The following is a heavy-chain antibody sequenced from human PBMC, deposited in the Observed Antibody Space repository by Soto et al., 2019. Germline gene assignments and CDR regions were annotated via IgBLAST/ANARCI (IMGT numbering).Heavy chain of an antibody. Sequence: PGKVSCKASGLTLTSPSVQWGRQARGQRPEGIGWVGGGRGNTNYAKKFQERVTITRDMSTSTAYMELSSLRSEDTAVYYCAADRGSGSYYSYYYYYYGMDVWGQGTTVTVSS. V-gene: IGHV1-58*01. CDR2: VGGGRGNT. CDR1: GLTLTSPS. CDR3: AADRGSGSYYSYYYYYYGMDV. D-gene: IGHD3-10*01. J-gene: IGHJ6*02.